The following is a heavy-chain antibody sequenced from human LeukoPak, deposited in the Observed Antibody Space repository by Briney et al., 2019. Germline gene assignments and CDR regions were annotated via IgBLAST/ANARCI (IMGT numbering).Heavy chain of an antibody. V-gene: IGHV3-30*02. D-gene: IGHD3-9*01. CDR1: GFTFSSYG. J-gene: IGHJ4*02. Sequence: GGSLRLSCAASGFTFSSYGMHWVRQAPGKGLEWVAFIRYDGSNKYYADSVKGRFTISRDNAKNSLYLQMNSLRAEDTAVYYCARGSFDWLFISDYWGQGTLVTVSS. CDR2: IRYDGSNK. CDR3: ARGSFDWLFISDY.